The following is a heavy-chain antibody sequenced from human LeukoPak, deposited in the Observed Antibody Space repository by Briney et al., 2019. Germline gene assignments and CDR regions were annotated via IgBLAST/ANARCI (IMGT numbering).Heavy chain of an antibody. D-gene: IGHD1-26*01. CDR3: SKGLGLSYWYLDL. V-gene: IGHV1-69*04. CDR1: GGTFSSYA. CDR2: IIPILGIA. Sequence: ASVKVSCKASGGTFSSYAISWVRQAPGQGLEWMGRIIPILGIANYAQKFQGRVTITADKSTSTAYMELSSLRSEDTAVYYCSKGLGLSYWYLDLWGRGTLVTVSS. J-gene: IGHJ2*01.